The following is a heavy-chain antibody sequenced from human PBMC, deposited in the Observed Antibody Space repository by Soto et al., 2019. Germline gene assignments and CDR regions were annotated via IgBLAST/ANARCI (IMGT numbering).Heavy chain of an antibody. Sequence: PSVKVSCKASGYTFTSYGISWVRQAPGQGLEWMGWINAYNGNTKYAQKLQGRATMTTDTSTSTAYMELRSLRSDDTAVYYCARDAAVGLFDYWGQGTLVTVSS. CDR2: INAYNGNT. D-gene: IGHD1-26*01. CDR3: ARDAAVGLFDY. J-gene: IGHJ4*02. CDR1: GYTFTSYG. V-gene: IGHV1-18*01.